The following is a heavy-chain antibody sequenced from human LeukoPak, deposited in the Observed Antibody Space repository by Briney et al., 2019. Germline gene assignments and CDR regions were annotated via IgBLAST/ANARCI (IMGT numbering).Heavy chain of an antibody. CDR2: IYTSGST. Sequence: SETLSLTCSVSGDFITAYYWSWIRQPAGKGLEWIGRIYTSGSTNYNPSLKSRVTISVDTSKNQFSLKLSSVTAADTAVYYCAGVGTTTVTTDYWGQGTLVTVSS. D-gene: IGHD4-17*01. CDR3: AGVGTTTVTTDY. J-gene: IGHJ4*02. V-gene: IGHV4-4*07. CDR1: GDFITAYY.